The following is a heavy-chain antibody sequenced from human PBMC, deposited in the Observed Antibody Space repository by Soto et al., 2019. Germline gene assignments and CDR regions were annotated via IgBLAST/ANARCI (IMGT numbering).Heavy chain of an antibody. CDR1: GFTFANYA. V-gene: IGHV3-23*05. J-gene: IGHJ4*02. Sequence: GSLRLSCAASGFTFANYAMNWVRRAPGKRLEWVSTIHKSGSRTYYADSVKGRFTISRDNSKSILYLHMNTLRAEDTAVYYCAKEIDDYYDSSHNLDSWGQGTLVTVSS. CDR3: AKEIDDYYDSSHNLDS. CDR2: IHKSGSRT. D-gene: IGHD3-22*01.